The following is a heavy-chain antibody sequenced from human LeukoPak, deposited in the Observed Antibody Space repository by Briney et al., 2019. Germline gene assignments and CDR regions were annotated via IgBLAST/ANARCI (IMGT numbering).Heavy chain of an antibody. CDR2: ISAYNGNT. CDR1: GYTFTSYG. CDR3: ARDYYDSSGYSSPYGMDV. V-gene: IGHV1-18*01. J-gene: IGHJ6*02. D-gene: IGHD3-22*01. Sequence: ASVKVSCKASGYTFTSYGISWVRQAPGQGLEWMGWISAYNGNTNYAQKLQGRVTMTTGTSTSTAYMELRSLRSDDTAVYYCARDYYDSSGYSSPYGMDVWGQGTTVTVSS.